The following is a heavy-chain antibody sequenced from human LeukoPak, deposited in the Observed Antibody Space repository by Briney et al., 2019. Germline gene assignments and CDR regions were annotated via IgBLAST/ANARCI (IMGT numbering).Heavy chain of an antibody. D-gene: IGHD5-18*01. CDR1: GFTFSSYA. CDR3: VKGQSGGIYSYGLDAFDI. V-gene: IGHV3-64D*09. J-gene: IGHJ3*02. CDR2: ISSNGGST. Sequence: GGSLRFSCSASGFTFSSYAMHWVRQAPGKGLEYVSAISSNGGSTYYADSVKGRFTISRDNSKNTLYLQMSSLRAEDTAVYYCVKGQSGGIYSYGLDAFDIWGQGTMVTVSS.